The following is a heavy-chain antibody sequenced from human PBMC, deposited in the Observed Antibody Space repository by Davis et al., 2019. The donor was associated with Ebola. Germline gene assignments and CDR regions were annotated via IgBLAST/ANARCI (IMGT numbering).Heavy chain of an antibody. CDR3: AKDTSNIWFDI. CDR2: GTSADT. CDR1: GFIFSTYV. Sequence: GESLKISCSASGFIFSTYVMSWVRQAPGKGLEWVSTYGTSADTYYADSVKGRFTISRDNSKNTLYLQMNGLRVEGTAIYYCAKDTSNIWFDIWGQGTNVTVSS. J-gene: IGHJ3*02. D-gene: IGHD1-26*01. V-gene: IGHV3-23*01.